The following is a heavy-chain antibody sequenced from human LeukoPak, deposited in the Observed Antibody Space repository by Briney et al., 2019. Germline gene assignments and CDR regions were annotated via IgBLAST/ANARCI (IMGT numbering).Heavy chain of an antibody. CDR1: GGTFSSYA. CDR3: AREDAPYSSSWYY. V-gene: IGHV1-69*05. CDR2: IIPIFGTA. Sequence: ASVKVSCKASGGTFSSYAISWVRQAPGQGLEWMGRIIPIFGTANYAQKFQGRVTITTDESTSTAYMGLSSLRSEDTAVYYCAREDAPYSSSWYYWGQGTLVTVSS. D-gene: IGHD6-13*01. J-gene: IGHJ4*02.